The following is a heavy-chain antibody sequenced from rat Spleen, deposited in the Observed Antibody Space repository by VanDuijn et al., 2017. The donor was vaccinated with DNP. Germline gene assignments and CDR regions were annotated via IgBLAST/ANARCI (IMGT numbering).Heavy chain of an antibody. Sequence: EVQLVESGGGLVQPGRSLKLSCAASGFTFSDYYMAWVRQAPTRGLEWVAYISYDGRSTSYGDSVKGRFTISRDNAKSTLYLQMNSLRSEDMATYYCVRPLGYSSYGFAYWGQGTLVTVSS. CDR2: ISYDGRST. CDR3: VRPLGYSSYGFAY. CDR1: GFTFSDYY. J-gene: IGHJ3*01. V-gene: IGHV5-22*01. D-gene: IGHD1-12*01.